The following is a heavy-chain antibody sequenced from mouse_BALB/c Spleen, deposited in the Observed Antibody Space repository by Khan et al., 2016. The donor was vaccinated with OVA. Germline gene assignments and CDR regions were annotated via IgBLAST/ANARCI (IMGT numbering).Heavy chain of an antibody. Sequence: QVQLQQSGAELVKPGASVKLSCKTSGYTFTSYWIQWVKQRPGQGLGWIGQIFPGTGTTYYNENFKGKATLTVDTSSSTAYMQLSGLTSEDSAVYFCARVYFGNYEFVYWGQGTLVTVSP. CDR3: ARVYFGNYEFVY. CDR1: GYTFTSYW. D-gene: IGHD2-1*01. CDR2: IFPGTGTT. J-gene: IGHJ3*01. V-gene: IGHV1S132*01.